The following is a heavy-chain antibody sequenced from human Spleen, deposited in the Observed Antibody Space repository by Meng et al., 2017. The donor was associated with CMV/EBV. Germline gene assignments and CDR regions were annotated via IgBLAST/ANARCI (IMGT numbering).Heavy chain of an antibody. CDR1: GFSLRKSGVG. D-gene: IGHD3-9*01. J-gene: IGHJ4*02. V-gene: IGHV2-5*02. CDR3: AHSRVLRYFDWLLKGGDYFDY. Sequence: QITLKDAGPTLGKPPQTLTLTCTFAGFSLRKSGVGVGCIRQPPGKALEWLALIYWDDDKRYSPSLKSRLTITKDTSKNQVVLTMTNMDPVDTATYYCAHSRVLRYFDWLLKGGDYFDYWGQGTLVTVSA. CDR2: IYWDDDK.